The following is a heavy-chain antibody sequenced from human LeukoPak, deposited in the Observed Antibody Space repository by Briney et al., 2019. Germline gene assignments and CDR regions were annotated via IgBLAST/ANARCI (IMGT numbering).Heavy chain of an antibody. J-gene: IGHJ4*02. V-gene: IGHV3-30*04. CDR1: GFTFSNYA. CDR3: AKDGSSFVW. CDR2: ISYDGSNE. Sequence: GGSLRLSCATSGFTFSNYAMYWVRQAPGKGLEWVALISYDGSNEYHADSVKGRFTISRDNSKNTLYPQMNSLRAEDTAVYYCAKDGSSFVWWGQGTLVTVSS. D-gene: IGHD6-13*01.